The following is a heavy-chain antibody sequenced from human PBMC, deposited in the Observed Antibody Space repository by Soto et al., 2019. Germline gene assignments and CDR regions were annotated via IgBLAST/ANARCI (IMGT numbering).Heavy chain of an antibody. D-gene: IGHD3-3*02. V-gene: IGHV4-38-2*02. CDR2: IYHSGNT. CDR3: ARVKLAGRGSFHD. J-gene: IGHJ4*02. Sequence: SETLSLTCTVSGYSITNGYYWGWIRQPPGKGLEWIGSIYHSGNTYYNPSLKSRVTLSIDTSKNQFSLKLRSVTAAGTAMYYCARVKLAGRGSFHDWGQGTLVTVSS. CDR1: GYSITNGYY.